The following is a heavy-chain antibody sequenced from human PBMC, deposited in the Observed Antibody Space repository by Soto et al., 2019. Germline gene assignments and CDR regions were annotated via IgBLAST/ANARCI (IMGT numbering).Heavy chain of an antibody. CDR1: GFTFRTYA. CDR3: AKSNDMGVVLPAAMPRWFDP. V-gene: IGHV3-23*01. D-gene: IGHD2-2*01. CDR2: TSGSGGST. Sequence: PGGSLRLSCAASGFTFRTYAMSWVRQAPGKGLEWVSGTSGSGGSTYYADSVKGRFTISRDNSKTTLYLQMNSLRAEDSAVYYCAKSNDMGVVLPAAMPRWFDPWGQGTLVTVSS. J-gene: IGHJ5*02.